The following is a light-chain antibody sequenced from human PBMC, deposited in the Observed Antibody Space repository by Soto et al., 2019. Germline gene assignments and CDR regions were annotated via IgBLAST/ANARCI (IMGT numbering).Light chain of an antibody. CDR3: CSYAGSSTVL. V-gene: IGLV2-14*01. CDR1: SSDVGGYNY. CDR2: DVS. Sequence: QAASVSGSPGQSITISCTGTSSDVGGYNYVAWYQQHPGKAPKLLIYDVSNRPSGVSNRFSGSKSGNTASLTISGLQAEDEADYYCCSYAGSSTVLFGGGTKLTVL. J-gene: IGLJ2*01.